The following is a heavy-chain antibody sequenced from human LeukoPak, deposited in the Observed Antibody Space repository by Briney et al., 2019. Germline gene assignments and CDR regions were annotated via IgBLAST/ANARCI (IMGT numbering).Heavy chain of an antibody. D-gene: IGHD4-23*01. V-gene: IGHV1-46*01. CDR1: GYTFTSYD. CDR2: INPSGGST. J-gene: IGHJ6*03. Sequence: ASVKVSCKASGYTFTSYDINWVRQATGQGLEWMGIINPSGGSTSYAQKSQGRVTMTRDMSTSTVYMELSSLRSEDTAVYYCARGELVTPHYYYYYYMDVWGKGTTVTVSS. CDR3: ARGELVTPHYYYYYYMDV.